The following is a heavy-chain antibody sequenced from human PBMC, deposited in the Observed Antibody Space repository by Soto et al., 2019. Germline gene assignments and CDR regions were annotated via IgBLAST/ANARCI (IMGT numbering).Heavy chain of an antibody. CDR2: ITGSSETT. V-gene: IGHV3-23*01. CDR3: GRDCSITFCSVWKL. CDR1: GFTFSHYA. J-gene: IGHJ4*02. Sequence: EVQLLESGGGLVQPGGSLRLSCAASGFTFSHYAMTWVRQPPGKGLEGVSGITGSSETTYYADSVKGRFTIYRDNCKNTVYLQINSLRVEDSPVYSCGRDCSITFCSVWKLWGQGTLVSVPP. D-gene: IGHD1-20*01.